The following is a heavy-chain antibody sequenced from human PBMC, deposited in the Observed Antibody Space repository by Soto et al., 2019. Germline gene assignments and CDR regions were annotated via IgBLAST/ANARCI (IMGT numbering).Heavy chain of an antibody. Sequence: SETLSLTCVVSGGSISGDSWWTCVRQAPGKGVWGLVEIFHSGHTKSKPSLKARVTLSIDKSKKAFSLYVTCLLAADTAVYYCASDDSAGYFREGLGYYCVMDIWGQGTPVTVSS. CDR1: GGSISGDSW. D-gene: IGHD1-26*01. CDR2: IFHSGHT. J-gene: IGHJ6*02. CDR3: ASDDSAGYFREGLGYYCVMDI. V-gene: IGHV4-4*02.